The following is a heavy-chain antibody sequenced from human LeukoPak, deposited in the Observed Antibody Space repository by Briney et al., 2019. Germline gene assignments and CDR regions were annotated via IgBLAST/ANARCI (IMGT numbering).Heavy chain of an antibody. CDR2: IYYSGST. CDR1: GGSISSGGYY. V-gene: IGHV4-31*03. Sequence: SQTLSLTCTVSGGSISSGGYYWSWIRQYPGKGLEWIGYIYYSGSTYYNPSLKSRVTISVDTSKNQFSLKLSSVTAADTAMYYCARANYDFWSGYWNWFDPWGQGTLVTVSS. J-gene: IGHJ5*02. CDR3: ARANYDFWSGYWNWFDP. D-gene: IGHD3-3*01.